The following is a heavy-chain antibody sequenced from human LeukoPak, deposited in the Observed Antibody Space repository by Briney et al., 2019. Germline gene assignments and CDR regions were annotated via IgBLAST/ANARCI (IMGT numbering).Heavy chain of an antibody. D-gene: IGHD2-15*01. V-gene: IGHV3-48*03. CDR1: GFTFSSYE. J-gene: IGHJ6*04. CDR3: AREDCSGGSCYPDYYYYYGMDV. CDR2: ISSSGSTI. Sequence: GGSLRPSCAASGFTFSSYEMNWVRQAPGKGLEWVSYISSSGSTIYYADSVKGRFTISRDNAKNSLYLQMNSLRAEDTAVYYCAREDCSGGSCYPDYYYYYGMDVWGKGTTVTVSS.